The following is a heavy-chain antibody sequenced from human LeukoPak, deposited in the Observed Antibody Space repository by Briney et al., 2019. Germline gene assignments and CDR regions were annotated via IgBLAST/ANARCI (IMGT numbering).Heavy chain of an antibody. D-gene: IGHD5-12*01. CDR1: GFTFSGSA. J-gene: IGHJ3*02. Sequence: GGSPRLSCAASGFTFSGSAMHWVRQASGKGLEWVGRIRSKANSYATAYAASVKGRFTISRDDSKNTAYLQMNSLKTEDTAVNYCTTGYVVTSDAFDIWGQGTMVTVSS. V-gene: IGHV3-73*01. CDR2: IRSKANSYAT. CDR3: TTGYVVTSDAFDI.